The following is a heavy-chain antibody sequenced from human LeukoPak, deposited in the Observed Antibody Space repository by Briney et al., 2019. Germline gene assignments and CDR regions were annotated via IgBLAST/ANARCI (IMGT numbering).Heavy chain of an antibody. V-gene: IGHV3-23*03. Sequence: PGGSLRLSCAASGFTFSSYAMSWVRQAPGKGLVWVSHIDRDGSGTTYADSVKGRFTISRDNSKNTLYLQMSSLRAEDTAVYYCAKSGYNRFDYWGQGTLVSVSS. CDR2: IDRDGSGT. CDR3: AKSGYNRFDY. J-gene: IGHJ4*02. CDR1: GFTFSSYA. D-gene: IGHD5-24*01.